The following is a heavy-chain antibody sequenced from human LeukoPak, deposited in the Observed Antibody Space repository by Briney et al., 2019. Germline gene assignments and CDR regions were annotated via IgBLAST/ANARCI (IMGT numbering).Heavy chain of an antibody. J-gene: IGHJ4*02. D-gene: IGHD6-19*01. CDR1: GYTFTSYG. V-gene: IGHV1-18*01. Sequence: GASVKVSCKASGYTFTSYGISWVRQAPGQGLEWMGWISAYNGNTNYAQKFQGRVTMTRDTSTSTVYMELSSLRSEDTAVYYCARFAVHRRITVAGQFGLDYWGQGTLVTVSS. CDR2: ISAYNGNT. CDR3: ARFAVHRRITVAGQFGLDY.